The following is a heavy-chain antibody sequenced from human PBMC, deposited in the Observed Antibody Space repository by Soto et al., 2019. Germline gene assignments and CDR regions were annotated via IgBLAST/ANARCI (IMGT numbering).Heavy chain of an antibody. CDR3: ARDGEAMWFRTGTTSYSGMDV. CDR1: GFTFNTFA. J-gene: IGHJ6*02. D-gene: IGHD1-1*01. V-gene: IGHV3-30-3*01. Sequence: PGGSLRLSCAVSGFTFNTFAMHWVRQAPGKGLEWVAVISYDGIHIYYPDSVKGRFTISRDNSKNTLYLQMNSLRPEDTAVYYCARDGEAMWFRTGTTSYSGMDVWGQGTTVTVSS. CDR2: ISYDGIHI.